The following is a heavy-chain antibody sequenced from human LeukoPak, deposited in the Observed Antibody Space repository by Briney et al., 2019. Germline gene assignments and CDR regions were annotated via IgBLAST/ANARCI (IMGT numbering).Heavy chain of an antibody. CDR3: ARSITIFGVVIGFDY. D-gene: IGHD3-3*01. Sequence: ASVKASCKASGYTFTSYGISWVRQAPGQGLEWMGWISAYNGNTNYAQKLQGRVTMTTDTSTSTAYMELRSLRSDDTAVYYCARSITIFGVVIGFDYWGQGTLVTVSS. J-gene: IGHJ4*02. V-gene: IGHV1-18*01. CDR1: GYTFTSYG. CDR2: ISAYNGNT.